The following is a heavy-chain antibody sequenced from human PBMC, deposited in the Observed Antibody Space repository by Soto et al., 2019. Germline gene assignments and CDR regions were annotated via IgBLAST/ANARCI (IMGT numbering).Heavy chain of an antibody. CDR2: IIPILGIA. CDR1: GGTSSSYT. CDR3: AREEYYYGSGSFFTG. D-gene: IGHD3-10*01. V-gene: IGHV1-69*08. Sequence: QVQLVQSGAEVKKPGSSVKVSCKASGGTSSSYTISWVRQAPGQGLEWMGRIIPILGIANYAQKFQGRVTITADKSTSTAYMELSSLRSEDTAVYYCAREEYYYGSGSFFTGWGQGTLVTVSS. J-gene: IGHJ4*02.